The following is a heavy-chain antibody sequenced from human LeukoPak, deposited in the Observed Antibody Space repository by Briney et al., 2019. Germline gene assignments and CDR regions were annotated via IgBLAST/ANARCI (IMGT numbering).Heavy chain of an antibody. CDR2: MNPNSGNT. CDR1: GYTFTSYD. V-gene: IGHV1-8*01. Sequence: GASVKVSCKASGYTFTSYDINWVRQATGQGLEWMGWMNPNSGNTGYAQKFQGRVTMTRNTSISTAYMELSSLRSEDTAVYYCAKGYYGSGSVYWFDPWGQGTLVTVSS. J-gene: IGHJ5*02. CDR3: AKGYYGSGSVYWFDP. D-gene: IGHD3-10*01.